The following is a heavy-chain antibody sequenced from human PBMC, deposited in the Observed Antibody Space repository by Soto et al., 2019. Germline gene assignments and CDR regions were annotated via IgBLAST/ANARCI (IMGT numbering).Heavy chain of an antibody. D-gene: IGHD5-12*01. J-gene: IGHJ3*02. CDR1: GGTFSSYT. CDR3: ARDINGYSGYDGYAFDI. V-gene: IGHV1-69*04. Sequence: ASVKVSCKASGGTFSSYTISWVRQAPGQGLEWMGRIIPILGIASYAQKFQGRVTITADKSTSTAYMELSSLRSEDTAVYYCARDINGYSGYDGYAFDIWGQGTMVTVSS. CDR2: IIPILGIA.